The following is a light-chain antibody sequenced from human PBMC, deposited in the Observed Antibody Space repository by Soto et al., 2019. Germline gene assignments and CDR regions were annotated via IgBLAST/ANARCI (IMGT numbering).Light chain of an antibody. CDR1: QSVSSS. Sequence: EIVLTQSPATLSLSPGERATLSCRASQSVSSSLAWYQQKPGQAPRLLIYDASNRATGXPARFSGSGSGTXFXXTISSLXPXDFAXYYCQQRHDWPPLTFGGGTRVEIK. CDR2: DAS. V-gene: IGKV3-11*01. J-gene: IGKJ4*01. CDR3: QQRHDWPPLT.